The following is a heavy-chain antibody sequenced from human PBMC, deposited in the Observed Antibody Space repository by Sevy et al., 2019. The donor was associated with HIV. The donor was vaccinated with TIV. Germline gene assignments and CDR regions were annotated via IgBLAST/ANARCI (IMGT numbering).Heavy chain of an antibody. Sequence: GGSLRLSCAASGFTFSSYGMHWVRQAPGKGLEWVAFIWYDGSNKYYADSVKGRFTIARDNSKNTLYLQMNSLRAEDTAAYYCAKVLLLYGDYVHYYYGMDVWGQGTTVTVSS. D-gene: IGHD4-17*01. V-gene: IGHV3-30*02. J-gene: IGHJ6*02. CDR1: GFTFSSYG. CDR3: AKVLLLYGDYVHYYYGMDV. CDR2: IWYDGSNK.